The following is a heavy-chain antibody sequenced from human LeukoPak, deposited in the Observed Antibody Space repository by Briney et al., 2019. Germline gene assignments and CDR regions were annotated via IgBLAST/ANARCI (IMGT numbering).Heavy chain of an antibody. CDR2: INPNNGGT. J-gene: IGHJ5*01. Sequence: ASVKVSCKASGYTFTDSYMHWVRQAPGQGLEWMAWINPNNGGTNYAQQFQGRVTMATDTSISTAYMELSSLRSDDTAVYYCSRFDGTYNRFDSWGQGTLVTVSS. D-gene: IGHD5-24*01. CDR3: SRFDGTYNRFDS. CDR1: GYTFTDSY. V-gene: IGHV1-2*02.